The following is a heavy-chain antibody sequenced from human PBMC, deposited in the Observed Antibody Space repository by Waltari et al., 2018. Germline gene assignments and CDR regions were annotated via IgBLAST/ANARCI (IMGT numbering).Heavy chain of an antibody. J-gene: IGHJ4*02. CDR2: IRSKANSYAT. CDR1: GFTFSGSA. D-gene: IGHD3-10*01. CDR3: TRHGGSSGSGSY. V-gene: IGHV3-73*02. Sequence: EVQLVESGGGLVQPGGSLTLSCAASGFTFSGSAMHWVRQASGKGLEWVGRIRSKANSYATAYAASVKGRFTISRDDSKNTAYLQMNSLKTEDTAVYYCTRHGGSSGSGSYWGQGTLVTVSS.